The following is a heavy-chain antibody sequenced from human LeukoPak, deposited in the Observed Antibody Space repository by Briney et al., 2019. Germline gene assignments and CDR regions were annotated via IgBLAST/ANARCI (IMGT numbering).Heavy chain of an antibody. J-gene: IGHJ6*03. D-gene: IGHD5-24*01. CDR1: GYTFTGYY. V-gene: IGHV1-2*02. Sequence: ASVKVSCKASGYTFTGYYMHWVRQAPGQGLEWMGWINPNSGGTNYAQKFQGRVTMTRDTSISTAYMELSRLRSDDTAVYYCARVERDGYNYYYMDVWGKGPTVTVSS. CDR3: ARVERDGYNYYYMDV. CDR2: INPNSGGT.